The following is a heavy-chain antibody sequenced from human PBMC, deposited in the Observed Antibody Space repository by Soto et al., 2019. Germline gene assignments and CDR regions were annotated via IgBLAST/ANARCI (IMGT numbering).Heavy chain of an antibody. J-gene: IGHJ5*02. D-gene: IGHD3-22*01. Sequence: SETLSLTCTVSGGSISSYYWSWIRQPPGKGLEWIGYIYYSGSTNYNPSLKSRVTISVDTSKNQFSLKLTSVTAADAALYYCARDFFDSSDYTTNWFDPWGQGTLVTV. V-gene: IGHV4-59*08. CDR2: IYYSGST. CDR3: ARDFFDSSDYTTNWFDP. CDR1: GGSISSYY.